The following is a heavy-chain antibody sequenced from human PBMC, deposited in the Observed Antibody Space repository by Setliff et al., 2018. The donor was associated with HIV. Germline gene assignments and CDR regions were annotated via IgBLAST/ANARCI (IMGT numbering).Heavy chain of an antibody. CDR3: ATRRGGGRHYFDY. D-gene: IGHD3-16*01. V-gene: IGHV3-7*01. J-gene: IGHJ4*02. CDR2: IKQDGSEK. Sequence: GGSLRLSCVASGVTISDHEMGWVRQAPGKGLEWVATIKQDGSEKYYVDSVKGRFTISRDNGKNSLSLQMNSLRAEDTAVYYCATRRGGGRHYFDYWGQGSLVTVSS. CDR1: GVTISDHE.